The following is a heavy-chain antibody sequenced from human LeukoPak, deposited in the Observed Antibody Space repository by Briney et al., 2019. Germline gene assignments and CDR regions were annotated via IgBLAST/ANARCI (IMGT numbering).Heavy chain of an antibody. CDR3: ARGGGGAARPGP. J-gene: IGHJ5*02. Sequence: SETLSLTCTVSGDSISSSFYYWGWIRQPPGKGLEWIGNIFYCGSTHYNTSLKSRVTISVDTSRNQLSLKLNSVTAADTAVYYCARGGGGAARPGPWGQGTLVTVSS. D-gene: IGHD2-21*01. CDR1: GDSISSSFYY. CDR2: IFYCGST. V-gene: IGHV4-39*07.